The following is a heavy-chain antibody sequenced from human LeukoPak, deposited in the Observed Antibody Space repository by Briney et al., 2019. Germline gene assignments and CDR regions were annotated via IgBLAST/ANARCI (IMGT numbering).Heavy chain of an antibody. CDR3: ARAMSIAARLQTIFDY. CDR2: IYYSGST. CDR1: GGSICSSSSY. V-gene: IGHV4-39*01. D-gene: IGHD6-6*01. J-gene: IGHJ4*02. Sequence: PSETLSLTCTVSGGSICSSSSYWGWIRQPPGKGLEWIGSIYYSGSTYYNPSLKSRVTISVDTSKNQFSLNLTSVTAADTAVYYCARAMSIAARLQTIFDYWGQGTLVTVSS.